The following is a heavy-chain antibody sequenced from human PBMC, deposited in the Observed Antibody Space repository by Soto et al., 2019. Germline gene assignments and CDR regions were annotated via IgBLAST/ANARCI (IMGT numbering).Heavy chain of an antibody. CDR2: IYSGGST. CDR3: ASVGDYVRYYYGMEV. D-gene: IGHD4-17*01. Sequence: EVQLVESGGGLLQHGGSLRLSCAASGFTVSSNDMSWVRQAPGKGMEWVSVIYSGGSTYYADSVKGRFTISRDNAKNTLYLQMNSLRAEDTSVYYCASVGDYVRYYYGMEVGGQGTTVTVSS. J-gene: IGHJ6*02. CDR1: GFTVSSND. V-gene: IGHV3-53*01.